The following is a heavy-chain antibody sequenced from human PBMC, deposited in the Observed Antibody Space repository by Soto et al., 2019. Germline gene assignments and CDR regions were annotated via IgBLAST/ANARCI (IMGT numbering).Heavy chain of an antibody. CDR3: ATTEEQWLGPFDY. CDR1: GFTFSSYA. D-gene: IGHD6-19*01. J-gene: IGHJ4*02. V-gene: IGHV3-23*01. CDR2: ISGSGGST. Sequence: PGGSLRLSCAASGFTFSSYAMSWVRQAPGKGLEWVSAISGSGGSTYYADSVKGRFTISRDNSKNTLYLQMNSLRAEDTAVYYCATTEEQWLGPFDYWGQGTLVTVSS.